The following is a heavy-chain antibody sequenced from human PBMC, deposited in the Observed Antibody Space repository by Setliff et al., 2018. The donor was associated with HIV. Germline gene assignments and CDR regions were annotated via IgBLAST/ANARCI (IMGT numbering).Heavy chain of an antibody. CDR2: IDYNEIT. J-gene: IGHJ4*02. CDR1: GDSVSRSNYY. Sequence: SETLSLTCTVSGDSVSRSNYYWAWIRQPPGKGLEWIGSIDYNEITYYNPSLKSRVTLSVDTPKNQFSLYLSSVTASDTAVHYCASLFRLSGFWISFLPDYWGQGILVTVSS. CDR3: ASLFRLSGFWISFLPDY. D-gene: IGHD3-3*01. V-gene: IGHV4-39*01.